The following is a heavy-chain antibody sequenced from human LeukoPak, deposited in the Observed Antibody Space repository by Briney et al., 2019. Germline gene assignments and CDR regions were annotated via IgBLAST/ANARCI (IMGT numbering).Heavy chain of an antibody. CDR3: AKDFTIFGVVPNWFDP. D-gene: IGHD3-3*01. V-gene: IGHV3-30*02. CDR2: IRYDGSNK. CDR1: GFTFSSYG. J-gene: IGHJ5*02. Sequence: GGSLRLSCAASGFTFSSYGMHWVRQAPGKGLEWVAFIRYDGSNKYYADSVKGRFTISRDNSKNTLYLQMNSLRAEDTAVYYCAKDFTIFGVVPNWFDPWGQGTLVTVSS.